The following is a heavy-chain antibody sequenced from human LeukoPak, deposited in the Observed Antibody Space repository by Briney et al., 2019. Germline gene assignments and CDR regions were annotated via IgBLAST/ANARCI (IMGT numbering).Heavy chain of an antibody. J-gene: IGHJ5*02. Sequence: PGGSLRLSCAASGFSFSGHDMNWVRQAPGEGLEWVSSISFSSTYIYYADSVRGRFTISRDNAKNSLYLQMNSLRVEDTAVYYCARADCSSSTCYLRRSWFDPWGQGTLVTVSS. CDR2: ISFSSTYI. D-gene: IGHD2-2*01. CDR3: ARADCSSSTCYLRRSWFDP. CDR1: GFSFSGHD. V-gene: IGHV3-21*01.